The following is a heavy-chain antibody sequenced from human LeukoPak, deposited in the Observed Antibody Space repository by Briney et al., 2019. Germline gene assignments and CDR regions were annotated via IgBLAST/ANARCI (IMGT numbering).Heavy chain of an antibody. V-gene: IGHV3-48*02. Sequence: PGGSLRLSCAASGFAFSTYGMNWVRQAPGKGLEWVSYITSRSTIYYADSVRGRFTISRDNVKNSLYLEMSSLRDDDTAVYYCARRLSGSYLDYWGQGTLVTVPS. CDR3: ARRLSGSYLDY. CDR1: GFAFSTYG. CDR2: ITSRSTI. J-gene: IGHJ4*02. D-gene: IGHD3-10*01.